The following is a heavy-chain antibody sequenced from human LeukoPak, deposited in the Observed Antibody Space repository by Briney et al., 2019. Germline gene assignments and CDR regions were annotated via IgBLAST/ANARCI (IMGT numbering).Heavy chain of an antibody. CDR3: ARDRAPYYYGSGSTMDV. CDR2: IKQDGSEK. V-gene: IGHV3-7*03. J-gene: IGHJ6*04. Sequence: PGGSLRLSCAASGFTFSDYYMSWIRQAPGKGLEWVANIKQDGSEKYYVDSVKGRFTISRDNAKNSLYLQMNSLRAEDTAVYYCARDRAPYYYGSGSTMDVWGKGTTVTVSS. CDR1: GFTFSDYY. D-gene: IGHD3-10*01.